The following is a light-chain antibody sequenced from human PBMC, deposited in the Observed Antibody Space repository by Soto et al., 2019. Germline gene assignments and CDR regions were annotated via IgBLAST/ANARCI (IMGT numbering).Light chain of an antibody. CDR1: QSISSY. J-gene: IGKJ4*01. Sequence: DIQMTQSPSSLSASVGDRVTITCRASQSISSYLNWYQQKPGKAPKLLISVTPTLQSGVPSRFSGSASGTDFTLIISSLQPEDFATYYCQQSYNTPLTFGGGTKVDIK. V-gene: IGKV1-39*01. CDR2: VTP. CDR3: QQSYNTPLT.